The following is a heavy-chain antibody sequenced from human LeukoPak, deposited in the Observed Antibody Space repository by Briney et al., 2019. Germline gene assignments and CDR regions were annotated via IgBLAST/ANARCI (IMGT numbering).Heavy chain of an antibody. V-gene: IGHV3-48*01. Sequence: GGSLRLSCAASGFTFSSYSMNWVRQAPGKGLEWVSYISSSSSTIYYADSVKGRFTISRDNAKNSLYLQMNSLRAEDTAVYYCARAHNWKYGTFDYWGQGTLVTVSS. CDR2: ISSSSSTI. D-gene: IGHD1-7*01. CDR3: ARAHNWKYGTFDY. J-gene: IGHJ4*02. CDR1: GFTFSSYS.